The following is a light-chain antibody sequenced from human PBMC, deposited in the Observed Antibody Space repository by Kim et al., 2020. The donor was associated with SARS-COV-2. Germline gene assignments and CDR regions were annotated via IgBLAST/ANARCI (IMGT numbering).Light chain of an antibody. CDR3: QQYARYPRT. V-gene: IGKV1-5*03. Sequence: DIQLTQSPSTVSASVGDRVTITCRASQNIGPWLAWYQQKPGKGPKLLIYKASILENGVPSRFSGSGSGTELTLAISSLQPDDFATYYCQQYARYPRTFGQGTTLDIK. CDR2: KAS. J-gene: IGKJ1*01. CDR1: QNIGPW.